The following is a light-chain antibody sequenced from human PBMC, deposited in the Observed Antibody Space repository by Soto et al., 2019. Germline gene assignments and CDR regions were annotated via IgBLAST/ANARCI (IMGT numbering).Light chain of an antibody. CDR3: QQDDILPRT. CDR1: QDISNY. Sequence: DIQMTQSPSSLSASEGHRVTITCRASQDISNYLSWYQYKPGKAPKLLIYDASNLNEGVPSRFSGSGSGTHFTFSISSLQPEDIATYYCQQDDILPRTFGQGTMVDVK. J-gene: IGKJ1*01. CDR2: DAS. V-gene: IGKV1-33*01.